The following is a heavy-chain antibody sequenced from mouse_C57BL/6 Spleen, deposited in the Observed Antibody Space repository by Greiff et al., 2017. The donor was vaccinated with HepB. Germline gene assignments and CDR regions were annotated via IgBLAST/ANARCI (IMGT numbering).Heavy chain of an antibody. D-gene: IGHD1-1*01. CDR2: IDPSDSYT. J-gene: IGHJ3*01. V-gene: IGHV1-50*01. CDR3: ARSGLRYWFAY. Sequence: QVQLQQPGAELVKPGASVKLSCKASGYTFTSYWMQWVKQRPGQGLEWIGEIDPSDSYTNYNQKFKGKATLTVDTSSSTAYMQLSSLTSEDSAVYYCARSGLRYWFAYWGQGTLVTVSA. CDR1: GYTFTSYW.